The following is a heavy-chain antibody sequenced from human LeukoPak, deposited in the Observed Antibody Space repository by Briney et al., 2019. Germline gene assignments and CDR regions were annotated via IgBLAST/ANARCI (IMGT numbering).Heavy chain of an antibody. CDR2: GYFGGST. J-gene: IGHJ3*02. CDR1: GGSVSSGFYY. D-gene: IGHD1-26*01. Sequence: PSETLSLTCTVSGGSVSSGFYYRGWIRQPPGKGLEWIGSGYFGGSTYYNSSLKSRVTISVDTSNNHVSLKLNSVTAADMAVYYCARGGPLDAFDIWGQGTMVTVSS. V-gene: IGHV4-39*02. CDR3: ARGGPLDAFDI.